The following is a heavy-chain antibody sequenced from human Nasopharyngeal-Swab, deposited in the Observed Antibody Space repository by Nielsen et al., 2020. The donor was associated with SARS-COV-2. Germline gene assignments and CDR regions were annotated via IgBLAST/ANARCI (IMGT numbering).Heavy chain of an antibody. D-gene: IGHD3-3*01. V-gene: IGHV3-11*04. CDR1: GFTFSDYY. Sequence: GGSLRLSCAASGFTFSDYYMSWIRQAPGKGLGWVSSIGRYGTDIFHADSVKGRFSVFRDAANKSIYLQMRSLRAEDTAVYYCARGTVFGVANGMDVWGQGTTVTVSS. CDR2: IGRYGTDI. J-gene: IGHJ6*02. CDR3: ARGTVFGVANGMDV.